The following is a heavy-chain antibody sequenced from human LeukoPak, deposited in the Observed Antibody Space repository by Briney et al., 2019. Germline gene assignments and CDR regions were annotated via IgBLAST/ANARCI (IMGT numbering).Heavy chain of an antibody. D-gene: IGHD5-24*01. J-gene: IGHJ4*02. CDR3: AKEGRSLQTY. CDR1: GFTFSSYS. Sequence: GGSLRLSCAASGFTFSSYSMNWVRQAPGKGLEWVANIKEDGTETYYVDSVKGRFTISRDNAKNSLYLQMNSLRVEDTAVYYCAKEGRSLQTYWGQGTLVTVSS. CDR2: IKEDGTET. V-gene: IGHV3-7*03.